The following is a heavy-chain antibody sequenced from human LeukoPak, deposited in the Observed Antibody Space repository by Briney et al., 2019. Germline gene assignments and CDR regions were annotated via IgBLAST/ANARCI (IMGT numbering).Heavy chain of an antibody. V-gene: IGHV3-53*01. Sequence: GGCLRLACSPYALPVSSNYMSSVPQTPGRGLEWVSVIYSGGSTYYADSVKGQFTISRDNSKNTLYLQMNSLRAEDTAVYYCARERSYYFDYWARGTGVTVSS. CDR3: ARERSYYFDY. CDR2: IYSGGST. CDR1: ALPVSSNY. J-gene: IGHJ4*02.